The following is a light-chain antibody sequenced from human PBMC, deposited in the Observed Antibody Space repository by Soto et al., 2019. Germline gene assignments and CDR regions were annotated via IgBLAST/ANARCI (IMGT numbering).Light chain of an antibody. J-gene: IGKJ2*01. Sequence: EIMMMQSPATLSVSPGERATLSCRASQSVSSNLAWYQQKPGQAPRILIYDASTRATGITARFSGSGSGTEFTLTISSLQSEDSAVYYCHQYNDWPPQYTFGQGTRLEIK. V-gene: IGKV3-15*01. CDR3: HQYNDWPPQYT. CDR1: QSVSSN. CDR2: DAS.